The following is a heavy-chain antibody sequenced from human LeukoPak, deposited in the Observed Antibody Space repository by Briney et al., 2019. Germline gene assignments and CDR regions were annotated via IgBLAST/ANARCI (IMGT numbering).Heavy chain of an antibody. CDR1: GGSFSGYY. CDR3: ASSYGSGPLDY. Sequence: PSETLSLTCAVYGGSFSGYYWSWIRQPPGKGLEWIGEINHSGSTNYNPSLKSRVTISVGTSKNQFSLKLSSVTAADTAVYYCASSYGSGPLDYWGQGTLVTVPS. V-gene: IGHV4-34*01. D-gene: IGHD3-10*01. CDR2: INHSGST. J-gene: IGHJ4*02.